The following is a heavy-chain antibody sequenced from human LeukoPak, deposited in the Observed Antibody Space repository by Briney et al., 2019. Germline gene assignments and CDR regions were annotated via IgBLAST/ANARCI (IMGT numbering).Heavy chain of an antibody. V-gene: IGHV4-4*07. CDR2: IYTSGST. Sequence: SETLSLTCTVSGGSISTYYWSWIRQPPGKGLESIGRIYTSGSTNYNPSLKSRVTISVDTSKNQFSLKLSSVTAADTAVYYCARDRLGLGEFDLWGQGTLVTVSS. J-gene: IGHJ5*02. D-gene: IGHD3-16*01. CDR3: ARDRLGLGEFDL. CDR1: GGSISTYY.